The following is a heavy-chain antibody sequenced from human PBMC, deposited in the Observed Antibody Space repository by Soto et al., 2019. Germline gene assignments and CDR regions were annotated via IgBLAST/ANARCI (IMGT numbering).Heavy chain of an antibody. CDR3: AGLPYYYDSSGYSPL. CDR2: IYYSGST. Sequence: LSLTCSVSGVSISSYYWSWIRQPPGKGLEWIGYIYYSGSTNYNPSLKSRVTISVDTSMNQFSLKLSSVTAADTAVYYFAGLPYYYDSSGYSPLWGRGTLVTVSS. D-gene: IGHD3-22*01. CDR1: GVSISSYY. V-gene: IGHV4-59*01. J-gene: IGHJ4*02.